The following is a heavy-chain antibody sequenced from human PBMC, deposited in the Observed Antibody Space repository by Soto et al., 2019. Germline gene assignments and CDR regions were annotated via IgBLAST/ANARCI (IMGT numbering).Heavy chain of an antibody. CDR1: GGSISSGGYY. Sequence: CTVSGGSISSGGYYWSWIRQHPGKGLEWIGYIYYSGSTYYNPSLKSRVTISVDTSKNQFSLKLSSVTAADTAVYYCARLTIFGVVIMYFDYWGQGTLVTVSS. D-gene: IGHD3-3*01. CDR2: IYYSGST. J-gene: IGHJ4*02. V-gene: IGHV4-31*03. CDR3: ARLTIFGVVIMYFDY.